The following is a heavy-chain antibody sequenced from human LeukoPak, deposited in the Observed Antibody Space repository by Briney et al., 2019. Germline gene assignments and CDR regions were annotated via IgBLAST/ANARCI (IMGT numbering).Heavy chain of an antibody. CDR1: GGSISSYY. Sequence: SETLSLTCTVSGGSISSYYWSWIRQPPGKGLEWIGYIYYSGSTNYNPSLKSRVTISVDTSKNQFSLKLSSATAADTAVYYCARGEMATINYYYYMDVWGKGTTVTVSS. CDR2: IYYSGST. D-gene: IGHD5-24*01. V-gene: IGHV4-59*01. CDR3: ARGEMATINYYYYMDV. J-gene: IGHJ6*03.